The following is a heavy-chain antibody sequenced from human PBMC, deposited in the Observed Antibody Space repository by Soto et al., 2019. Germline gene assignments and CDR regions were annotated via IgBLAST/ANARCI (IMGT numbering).Heavy chain of an antibody. D-gene: IGHD3-16*01. Sequence: QVQLAQSANEVKKPGASVRVSCKAAGYTFIRYGIAWVRQAPGQGLEWMGWITPYNDYTVNAQKFQGRVSMTADTATRTVYKNLSGRNSDDTAVYYCARGGYYDNSCGKFSHYGLDVWGHGTSVSVSS. J-gene: IGHJ6*02. CDR1: GYTFIRYG. V-gene: IGHV1-18*01. CDR3: ARGGYYDNSCGKFSHYGLDV. CDR2: ITPYNDYT.